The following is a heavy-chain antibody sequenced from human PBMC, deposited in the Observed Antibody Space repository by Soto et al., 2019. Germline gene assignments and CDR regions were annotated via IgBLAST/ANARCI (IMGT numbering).Heavy chain of an antibody. V-gene: IGHV4-31*03. CDR1: GGSISSGGYY. CDR2: IYYSGST. Sequence: QVQLQESGPGLVKPSQTLSLTCTVSGGSISSGGYYWSWIRQHPGKGLEWIGYIYYSGSTYYNPSLKSRVTISVDTSKNQFSLKLSSVTAADTAVYYCARGRAYGGTGNYGMDVWGQGTTVTVSS. CDR3: ARGRAYGGTGNYGMDV. D-gene: IGHD2-15*01. J-gene: IGHJ6*02.